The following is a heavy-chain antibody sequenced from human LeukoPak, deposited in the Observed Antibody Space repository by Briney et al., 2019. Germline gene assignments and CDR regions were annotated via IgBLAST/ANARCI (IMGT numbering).Heavy chain of an antibody. CDR2: IRYDGSNK. CDR1: GFTLSSYG. D-gene: IGHD3-3*01. CDR3: ATDRTYYDFWSGSYTGSLTSSHFDY. J-gene: IGHJ4*02. V-gene: IGHV3-30*02. Sequence: GGSLRLSCAASGFTLSSYGMHWGRQAPGKGLEWVAFIRYDGSNKYYADSVKGRFTISRDNSKNTLYLQMNSLRAEDTAVYYCATDRTYYDFWSGSYTGSLTSSHFDYWGQGTLVTVSS.